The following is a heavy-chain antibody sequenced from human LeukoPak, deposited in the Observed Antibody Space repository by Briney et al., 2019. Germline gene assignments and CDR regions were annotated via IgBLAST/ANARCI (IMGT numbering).Heavy chain of an antibody. CDR3: ARISGGWYYFDY. J-gene: IGHJ4*02. D-gene: IGHD6-19*01. Sequence: PSETLSLTCTVSGGSISSSSYYWGWIRQPPGKGLEWIGSIYYSGSTYYNPSPKSRVTISVDTSKNQFSLKLSSVTAADTAVYYCARISGGWYYFDYWGQGTLVTVSS. CDR2: IYYSGST. V-gene: IGHV4-39*01. CDR1: GGSISSSSYY.